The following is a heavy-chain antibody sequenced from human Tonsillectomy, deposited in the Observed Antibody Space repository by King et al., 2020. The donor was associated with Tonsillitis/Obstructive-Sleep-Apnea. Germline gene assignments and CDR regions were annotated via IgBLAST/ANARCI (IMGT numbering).Heavy chain of an antibody. J-gene: IGHJ4*02. CDR1: GYTFTGFY. CDR3: AREQIRNYDFLSSYLPTFDY. V-gene: IGHV1-2*06. Sequence: QLVQSGAEVKKPGASVKVSCTTSGYTFTGFYMHWVRQAPGQGLEWMGRINPNGGGTNYAQKFQGRVTMTRDTSISTAYMELSSLRSDDTAVVYCAREQIRNYDFLSSYLPTFDYWGQGTLVTVSS. CDR2: INPNGGGT. D-gene: IGHD3-3*01.